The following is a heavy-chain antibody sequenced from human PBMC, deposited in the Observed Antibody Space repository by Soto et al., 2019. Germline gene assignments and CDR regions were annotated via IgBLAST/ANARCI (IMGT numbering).Heavy chain of an antibody. CDR3: ARDTAAAGTGAFDI. V-gene: IGHV3-30-3*01. D-gene: IGHD6-13*01. J-gene: IGHJ3*02. CDR1: GFTFSSYA. Sequence: PGGSLRLSCAASGFTFSSYAMHWVRQAPGKGLEWVAVISYDGSNKYYADSVKGRFTISRDNSKNTLYLQMNSLRAEDTAVYYCARDTAAAGTGAFDIWGQGTMVT. CDR2: ISYDGSNK.